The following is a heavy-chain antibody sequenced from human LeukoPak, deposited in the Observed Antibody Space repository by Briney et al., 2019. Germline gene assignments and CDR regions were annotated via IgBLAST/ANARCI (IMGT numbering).Heavy chain of an antibody. CDR2: INPNSGGT. J-gene: IGHJ4*02. Sequence: ASVKVSCKASGYTFTGYYMHWVRQAPGQGLEWMGWINPNSGGTNYAQKFQGRVTMTRDTSISTAYMELSRLRSDDTAVYYCATLQNYDILTGYPYWGQGTLVTVSS. CDR1: GYTFTGYY. D-gene: IGHD3-9*01. V-gene: IGHV1-2*02. CDR3: ATLQNYDILTGYPY.